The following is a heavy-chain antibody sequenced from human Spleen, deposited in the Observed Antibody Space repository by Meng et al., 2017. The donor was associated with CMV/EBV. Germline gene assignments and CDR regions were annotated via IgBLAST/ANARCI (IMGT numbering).Heavy chain of an antibody. CDR2: IYPDDSDT. CDR3: ARNYYDSSGYYYLFDY. D-gene: IGHD3-22*01. V-gene: IGHV5-51*01. Sequence: KVSCKGTEYNFTTYWIAWVRQMPGKGLEWMGTIYPDDSDTTYSPSFQGQVTISADKSSSTAYLQWSSLKASDTAIYYCARNYYDSSGYYYLFDYWGQGTLVTVSS. CDR1: EYNFTTYW. J-gene: IGHJ4*02.